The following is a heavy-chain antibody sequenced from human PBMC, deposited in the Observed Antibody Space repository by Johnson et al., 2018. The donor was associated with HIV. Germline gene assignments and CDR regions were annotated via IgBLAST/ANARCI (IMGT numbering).Heavy chain of an antibody. V-gene: IGHV3-23*04. CDR2: LSGSGENI. D-gene: IGHD6-6*01. CDR3: AKGVRGSSWYDAFDI. Sequence: VQLVESGGDLVQPGGSLRLSCEASKFTFSNCAMSWVRQAPGKGLEWVSTLSGSGENIYYADSVKGRFTISRDNSKNTLYLQMNSLRAEDTAGYYCAKGVRGSSWYDAFDIWGQGTMVTVSS. J-gene: IGHJ3*02. CDR1: KFTFSNCA.